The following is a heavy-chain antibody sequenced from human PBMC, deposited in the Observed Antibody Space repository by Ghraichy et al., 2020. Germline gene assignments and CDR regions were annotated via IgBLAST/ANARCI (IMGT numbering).Heavy chain of an antibody. CDR2: TYYRSKWYN. Sequence: SQTLSLTCAISGDSVSGDNVVWHWIRQSPSRGLEWLGRTYYRSKWYNDYVGRVKSRMTINPDTSKNQLSLQLNSVTLEDTAVYYCARGGSTWSLDNWGQGILVTVSS. V-gene: IGHV6-1*01. D-gene: IGHD6-13*01. CDR1: GDSVSGDNVV. CDR3: ARGGSTWSLDN. J-gene: IGHJ4*02.